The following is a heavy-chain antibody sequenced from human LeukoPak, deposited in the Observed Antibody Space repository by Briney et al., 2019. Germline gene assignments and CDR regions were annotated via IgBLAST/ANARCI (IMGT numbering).Heavy chain of an antibody. J-gene: IGHJ4*02. Sequence: GGSLRLSCAASGFTFDDYAMHWVRQAPGKGLEWVSGISWNTGTIGYADSVKGRFTISRDNAKSSLYLQMNSLRAEDTALYYCAKDSTSTVAGIRYWGQGTLVTVSS. CDR3: AKDSTSTVAGIRY. V-gene: IGHV3-9*01. CDR1: GFTFDDYA. CDR2: ISWNTGTI. D-gene: IGHD6-19*01.